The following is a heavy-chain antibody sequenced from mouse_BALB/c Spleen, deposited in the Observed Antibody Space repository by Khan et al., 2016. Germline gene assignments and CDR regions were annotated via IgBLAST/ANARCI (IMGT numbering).Heavy chain of an antibody. CDR1: GYTFSSYW. Sequence: QVQLQQSGAELMKPGASVKISCKAPGYTFSSYWIEWVKQSPGHGLEWIGEILPGSGSTXYNEKFKGKATFTADSSSNTAYMQLSSLTSEDSAVYYCARLGTARSYFDYWGQGTTLTVSS. V-gene: IGHV1-9*01. CDR2: ILPGSGST. D-gene: IGHD3-2*01. CDR3: ARLGTARSYFDY. J-gene: IGHJ2*01.